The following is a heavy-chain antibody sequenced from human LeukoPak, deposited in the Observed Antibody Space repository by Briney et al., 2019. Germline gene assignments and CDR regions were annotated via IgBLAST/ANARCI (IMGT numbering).Heavy chain of an antibody. V-gene: IGHV3-30*04. J-gene: IGHJ4*02. D-gene: IGHD4-23*01. Sequence: PGGSPRLSCAASGFTLSSYAMRWGRQAPGKRLEWGAVIPYHGSNKYYADSVKGRFTISRDNSKNTLYLQMNSLRAEDTAVYYCARDSASVVTRRFDYWGQGTLVTVSS. CDR2: IPYHGSNK. CDR1: GFTLSSYA. CDR3: ARDSASVVTRRFDY.